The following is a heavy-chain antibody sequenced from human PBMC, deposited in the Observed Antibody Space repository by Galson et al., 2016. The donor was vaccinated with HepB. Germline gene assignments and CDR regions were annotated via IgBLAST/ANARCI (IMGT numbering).Heavy chain of an antibody. CDR2: IWYDGSDK. CDR3: AREETGYCRSTSCYTYYHGMDV. J-gene: IGHJ6*02. D-gene: IGHD2-2*02. V-gene: IGHV3-33*01. CDR1: GFTFRSYA. Sequence: SLRLSCAASGFTFRSYALHWVRQAPGRGLAWVAVIWYDGSDKYYSDSVKGRFTISRDNSKNTLYLQMNSLRAEDTAVYYCAREETGYCRSTSCYTYYHGMDVWGQGTTVTVS.